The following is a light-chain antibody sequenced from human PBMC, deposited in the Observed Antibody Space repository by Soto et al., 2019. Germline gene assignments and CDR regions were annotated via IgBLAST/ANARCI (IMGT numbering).Light chain of an antibody. J-gene: IGKJ1*01. CDR1: QSVSTW. CDR3: QQYNSWT. V-gene: IGKV1-5*03. CDR2: KAS. Sequence: DIQMTQSPSTLSASVGDRVTITCRASQSVSTWSAWYQQKPGKAPKLLIYKASSLESGVPSRFSGSGSGTEFTLTISSLQPDDFATYYCQQYNSWTFGQGTKVDI.